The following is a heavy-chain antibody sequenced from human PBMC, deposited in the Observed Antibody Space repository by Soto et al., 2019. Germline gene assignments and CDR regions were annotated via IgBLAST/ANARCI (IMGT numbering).Heavy chain of an antibody. CDR2: ISSTTHYI. CDR3: ARESEDLTSNFDC. Sequence: PGGSLRLSCAASGFTFTRYSMNWVRQAPGKGLEWVSSISSTTHYIYYADSMRGRFTISRDNAKNAVYLEMNSLRAEDTAVYYCARESEDLTSNFDCWGQGTLVTVS. J-gene: IGHJ4*02. CDR1: GFTFTRYS. V-gene: IGHV3-21*06.